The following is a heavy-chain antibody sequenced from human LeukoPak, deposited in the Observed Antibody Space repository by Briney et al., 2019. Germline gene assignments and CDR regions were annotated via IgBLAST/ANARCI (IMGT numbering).Heavy chain of an antibody. J-gene: IGHJ4*02. Sequence: GASVRVSCKASGGTFSNYAIIWVRQAPGQGLEWMGWINPNSGGTNYAQKFQGRVTMTRDTSISTAYMELSRLRSDDTAVYYCARTPRYYYDSSGFDRILDYWGQGTLVTVSS. V-gene: IGHV1-2*02. D-gene: IGHD3-22*01. CDR2: INPNSGGT. CDR3: ARTPRYYYDSSGFDRILDY. CDR1: GGTFSNYA.